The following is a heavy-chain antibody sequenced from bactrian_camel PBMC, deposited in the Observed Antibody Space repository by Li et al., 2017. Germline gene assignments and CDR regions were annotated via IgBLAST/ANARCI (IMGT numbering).Heavy chain of an antibody. Sequence: HVQLVESGGGSVQAGGSLRLSCEVSGITEGTNCIGWFRQVPGKEREAVAAIDSDHSTSYADSVKGRFTILKDNAKDAFYLQMNDLKPEDTAMYYCARPFVMMGGACPTSQGSFGNWGRGTQVTVS. D-gene: IGHD3*01. CDR1: GITEGTNC. J-gene: IGHJ6*01. CDR3: ARPFVMMGGACPTSQGSFGN. V-gene: IGHV3S53*01. CDR2: IDSDHST.